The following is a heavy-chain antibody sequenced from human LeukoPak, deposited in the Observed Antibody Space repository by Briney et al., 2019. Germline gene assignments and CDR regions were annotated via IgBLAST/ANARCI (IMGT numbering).Heavy chain of an antibody. CDR3: ARGGAPGFYFDS. J-gene: IGHJ4*02. Sequence: GGSLRLSCAVSGFTFRSYSMNWVRQAPGKGLEWVSSISSSSSYIYYADSVKGRFTISRDNAKNSLYLQMNSLRAEDTAVYYCARGGAPGFYFDSWAQGTLVSVSS. CDR2: ISSSSSYI. V-gene: IGHV3-21*01. D-gene: IGHD4/OR15-4a*01. CDR1: GFTFRSYS.